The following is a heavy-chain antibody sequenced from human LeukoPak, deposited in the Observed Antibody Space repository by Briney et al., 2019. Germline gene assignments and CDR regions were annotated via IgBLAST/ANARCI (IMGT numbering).Heavy chain of an antibody. CDR1: GYTFTGYY. J-gene: IGHJ4*02. V-gene: IGHV1-2*02. CDR2: INPNTGGT. Sequence: ASVKVSCKASGYTFTGYYMYWVRQAPEQGLECMGWINPNTGGTHYAQTLQGRVTMTRDTSISTVYMELNSLRSDDTAVYYCARVGSHISGYDYWGQGTLVTVSS. D-gene: IGHD5-12*01. CDR3: ARVGSHISGYDY.